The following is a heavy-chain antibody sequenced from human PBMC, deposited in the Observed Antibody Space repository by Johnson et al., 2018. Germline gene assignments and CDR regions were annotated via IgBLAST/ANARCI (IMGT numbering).Heavy chain of an antibody. Sequence: VQLVSGGGLGQPGGSLIRSCAASGVSFSSHATSWVLQAPGRGLQWVSPFSSSGDSTYSVDSVTGRFTIYRDNSKSTLYMQRNSMRVEDTGVYYCVRVSSGGMDVWGQGTTVIVSS. CDR2: FSSSGDST. CDR1: GVSFSSHA. CDR3: VRVSSGGMDV. V-gene: IGHV3-23*04. D-gene: IGHD6-6*01. J-gene: IGHJ6*02.